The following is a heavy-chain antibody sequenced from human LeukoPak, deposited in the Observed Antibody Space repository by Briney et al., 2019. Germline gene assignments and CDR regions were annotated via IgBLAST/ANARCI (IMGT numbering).Heavy chain of an antibody. D-gene: IGHD6-13*01. CDR1: GYSISTGYY. CDR2: FYHGGST. J-gene: IGHJ4*02. V-gene: IGHV4-38-2*02. CDR3: ARATYSSSSQYDY. Sequence: SETLSLTCTVSGYSISTGYYWDWIRQPPGKGLEWIGTFYHGGSTYYNPSLKSRVTISVDTSKNQFSLKLSSVTAADTAVYYCARATYSSSSQYDYWGQGTLVTVSS.